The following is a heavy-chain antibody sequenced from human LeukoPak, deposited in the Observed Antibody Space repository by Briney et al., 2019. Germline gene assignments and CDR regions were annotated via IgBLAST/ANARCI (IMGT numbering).Heavy chain of an antibody. CDR1: GYTFTGYY. V-gene: IGHV1-2*02. J-gene: IGHJ4*02. CDR2: INPNSGGT. CDR3: ARGVTTTKRLCDY. D-gene: IGHD3-22*01. Sequence: ASVKVSCKASGYTFTGYYIHWVRQAPGQGLEWMGWINPNSGGTNYAQKFQGRVTMTRDTSISTAYMELSRLRSDDTAVYYCARGVTTTKRLCDYWGQGTMVTVSS.